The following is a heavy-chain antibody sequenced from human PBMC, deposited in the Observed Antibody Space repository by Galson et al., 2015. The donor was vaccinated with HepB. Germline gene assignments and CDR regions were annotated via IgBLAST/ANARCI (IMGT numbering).Heavy chain of an antibody. CDR3: ATSTIFGAYYYYMDV. CDR1: GFTVSSNY. CDR2: IYSGGST. D-gene: IGHD3-3*01. Sequence: SLRLSCAASGFTVSSNYMSWVRPAPGKGLEWVSVIYSGGSTYYADSVKGRFTISRDNSKNTLYLQMNSLRAEDTAVYYCATSTIFGAYYYYMDVWGKGTTVTVSS. J-gene: IGHJ6*03. V-gene: IGHV3-53*01.